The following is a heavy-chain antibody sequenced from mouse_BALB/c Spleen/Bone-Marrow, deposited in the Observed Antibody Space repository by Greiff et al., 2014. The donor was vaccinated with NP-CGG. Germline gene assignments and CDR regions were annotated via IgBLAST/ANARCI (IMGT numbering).Heavy chain of an antibody. CDR3: AREGSTIITTEAWFAY. V-gene: IGHV1-14*01. J-gene: IGHJ3*01. Sequence: EVQLQQSGPELVKPGASVKMSCKASGYTFTSYVMHWVKQTPGQGLEWIGYINPYNDGTKYNEKFKGKATLTSDKSSSTAYMELSSLTSEDSAVYYCAREGSTIITTEAWFAYWGQGTLVTVSA. D-gene: IGHD2-4*01. CDR2: INPYNDGT. CDR1: GYTFTSYV.